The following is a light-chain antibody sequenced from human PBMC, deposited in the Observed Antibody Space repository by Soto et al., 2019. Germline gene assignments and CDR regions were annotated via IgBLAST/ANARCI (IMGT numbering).Light chain of an antibody. Sequence: DIQLTQSPSFLSASIGDRVTITCRASQGISSYLAWYQQKPGKAPKLLIYAASTLQSEVPSRFSGSVSGTEFTLTIGSLQPEDFATYYCQQLNSYPYTFGQRTKLEIK. CDR2: AAS. CDR3: QQLNSYPYT. J-gene: IGKJ2*01. CDR1: QGISSY. V-gene: IGKV1-9*01.